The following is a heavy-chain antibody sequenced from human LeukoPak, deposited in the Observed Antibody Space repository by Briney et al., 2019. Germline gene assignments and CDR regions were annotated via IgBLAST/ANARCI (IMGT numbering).Heavy chain of an antibody. CDR2: INHSGST. Sequence: PSETLSLTCAVYGGSFSGYYWSWIRQPPGKGPEWIGEINHSGSTNYNPSLKSRVTISVDTSKNQFSLKLSSVTAADTAVYYCARGRGYSRTYFDYWGQGTLVTVSS. J-gene: IGHJ4*02. CDR1: GGSFSGYY. CDR3: ARGRGYSRTYFDY. V-gene: IGHV4-34*01. D-gene: IGHD6-13*01.